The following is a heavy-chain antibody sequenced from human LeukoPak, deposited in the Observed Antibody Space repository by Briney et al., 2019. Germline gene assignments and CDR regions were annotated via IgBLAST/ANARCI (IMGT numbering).Heavy chain of an antibody. CDR1: GFTFSTYW. Sequence: GGSLRLSCEASGFTFSTYWMTWVRQAPGKGLEWVANINQRGSESYYVDSVKGRFIISRDNAKNSLYLHMSSLRGDDMAVYYCARGGLFRYGGTSGDYWGQGTLVTVSS. V-gene: IGHV3-7*01. CDR2: INQRGSES. CDR3: ARGGLFRYGGTSGDY. J-gene: IGHJ4*02. D-gene: IGHD4/OR15-4a*01.